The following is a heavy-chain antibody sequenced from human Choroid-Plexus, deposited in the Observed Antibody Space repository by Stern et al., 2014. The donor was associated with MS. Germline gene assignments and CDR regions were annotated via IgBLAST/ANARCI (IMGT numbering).Heavy chain of an antibody. Sequence: VQLVESGGGVVQPGRPLRLSCVASGFTLGSCAMHWVRQAPGKGLEWVAGVSYDGSNKYYADSVKGRFTISRDNSQNTLYTQMSSLRPEDTAVYYCAKDRQYLTYFFDHWGQGSLVTVSS. CDR1: GFTLGSCA. D-gene: IGHD2/OR15-2a*01. V-gene: IGHV3-30*18. J-gene: IGHJ5*02. CDR2: VSYDGSNK. CDR3: AKDRQYLTYFFDH.